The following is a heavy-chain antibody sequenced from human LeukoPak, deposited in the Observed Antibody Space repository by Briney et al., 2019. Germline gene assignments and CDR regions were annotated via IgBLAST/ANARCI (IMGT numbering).Heavy chain of an antibody. D-gene: IGHD5-18*01. Sequence: PGGSLRLSCAASGFTFSNYSMNWVRQAPGKGLEWVSYISRSSSTIYYADSVKGRFTISRDNAKNSLYLQMNSLRAEDTAMYYCARSIHNYGYRFSYWGQGTLVTVSS. CDR3: ARSIHNYGYRFSY. J-gene: IGHJ4*02. V-gene: IGHV3-48*01. CDR1: GFTFSNYS. CDR2: ISRSSSTI.